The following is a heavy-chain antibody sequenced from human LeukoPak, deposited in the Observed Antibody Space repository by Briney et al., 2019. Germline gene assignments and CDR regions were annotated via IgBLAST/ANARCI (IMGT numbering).Heavy chain of an antibody. CDR2: ISSSSSYI. V-gene: IGHV3-21*01. J-gene: IGHJ6*02. CDR1: GFTFSSYS. D-gene: IGHD3-10*01. Sequence: GGSLRLSCAASGFTFSSYSMNWVRQAPGKGLEWVSSISSSSSYIYYADSVKGRFTTSRDNAKNSLYLQMNSLRAEDTAVYYCARGIYGSGVGMDVWGQGTTVTVSS. CDR3: ARGIYGSGVGMDV.